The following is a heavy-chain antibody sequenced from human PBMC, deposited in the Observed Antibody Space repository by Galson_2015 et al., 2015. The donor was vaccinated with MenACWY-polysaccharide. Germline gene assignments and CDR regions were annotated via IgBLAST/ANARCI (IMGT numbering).Heavy chain of an antibody. J-gene: IGHJ6*02. CDR1: GYTFTSYA. CDR2: INTNTGNP. D-gene: IGHD3-10*01. V-gene: IGHV7-4-1*02. CDR3: ARETYGSGSYYRLFGYYYGMDV. Sequence: SVKVSCKASGYTFTSYAMNWVRQAPGQGLEWMGWINTNTGNPTYAQGFTGRFVFSLDTSVSTAYLQISSLKAEDTAVYYCARETYGSGSYYRLFGYYYGMDVWGQGTTVTVSS.